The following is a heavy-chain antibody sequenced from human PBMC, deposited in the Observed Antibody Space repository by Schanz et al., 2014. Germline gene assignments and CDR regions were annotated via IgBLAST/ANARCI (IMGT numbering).Heavy chain of an antibody. D-gene: IGHD6-6*01. J-gene: IGHJ3*02. CDR3: ARLATSKSRLGDAVDI. CDR1: GFTFSNYD. CDR2: IGPASDP. V-gene: IGHV3-13*05. Sequence: EVQLVESGGGLVQPGGSLRLSCAASGFTFSNYDMHWVRQAIGKGLEWVSGIGPASDPYYAGSVKGRFTISKDFSKDTLYLQLTSLRPEDTAVYYCARLATSKSRLGDAVDIWGQGTMVTVSS.